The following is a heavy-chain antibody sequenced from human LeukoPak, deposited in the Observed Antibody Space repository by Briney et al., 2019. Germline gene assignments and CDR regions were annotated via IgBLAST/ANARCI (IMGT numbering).Heavy chain of an antibody. CDR1: GGTFGSYA. J-gene: IGHJ6*02. Sequence: GASVKVSCKASGGTFGSYAISWVRQAPGQGLEWMGRIIPILGIANYAQKFQGRVTITADKSTSTAYMELSSLRSEDTAVYYCARARISGVNYYYYYGMDVWGQGTTVTVSS. CDR2: IIPILGIA. CDR3: ARARISGVNYYYYYGMDV. V-gene: IGHV1-69*04. D-gene: IGHD1-26*01.